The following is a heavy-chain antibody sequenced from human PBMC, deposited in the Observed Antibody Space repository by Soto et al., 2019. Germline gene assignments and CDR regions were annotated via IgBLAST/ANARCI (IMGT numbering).Heavy chain of an antibody. CDR2: ISYDGSNK. D-gene: IGHD5-12*01. Sequence: AGGSLRLSCAASGFTFSSYGMHWVRQAPGKGLEWVAVISYDGSNKYYADSVKGRFTISRDNSKNTLYLQMNSLRAEDTAVYYCVKGGYQYFDYWGQGTLVTVSS. J-gene: IGHJ4*02. V-gene: IGHV3-30*18. CDR3: VKGGYQYFDY. CDR1: GFTFSSYG.